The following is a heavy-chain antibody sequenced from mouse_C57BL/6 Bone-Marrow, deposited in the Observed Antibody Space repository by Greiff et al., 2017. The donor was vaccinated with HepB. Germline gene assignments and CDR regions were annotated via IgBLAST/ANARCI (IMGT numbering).Heavy chain of an antibody. J-gene: IGHJ4*01. CDR2: ITSGSSTI. CDR1: GFTFSDYG. V-gene: IGHV5-17*01. Sequence: EVQRVESGGGLVKPGGSLKLSCAASGFTFSDYGMHWVRQAPEKGLEWVAYITSGSSTIYYADTVKGRFTISRDNAKNTLFLQMTSLRSEDTAMYYCARGGTTVDAMDYWGQGTSVTVSS. CDR3: ARGGTTVDAMDY. D-gene: IGHD1-1*01.